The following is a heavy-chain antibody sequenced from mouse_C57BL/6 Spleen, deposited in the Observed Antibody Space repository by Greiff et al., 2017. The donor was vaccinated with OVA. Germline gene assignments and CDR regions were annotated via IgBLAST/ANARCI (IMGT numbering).Heavy chain of an antibody. CDR3: AKYQYYFDY. J-gene: IGHJ2*01. Sequence: DVQLVESGGGLVKPGGSLKLSCAASGFTFSSYAMSWVRQTPEKRLEWVATISDGGSYTYYPDNVKGRFTISRDNAKNNLYLQMSHLKSEDTAMYYCAKYQYYFDYWGQGTTLTVSS. CDR1: GFTFSSYA. V-gene: IGHV5-4*01. CDR2: ISDGGSYT. D-gene: IGHD5-1*01.